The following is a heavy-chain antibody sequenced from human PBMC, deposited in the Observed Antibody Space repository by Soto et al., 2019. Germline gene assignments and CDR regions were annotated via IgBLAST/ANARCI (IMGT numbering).Heavy chain of an antibody. Sequence: PGGSLRLSCVASGFIFSSYAMNWVRQAPGKGLEWVSYIDSSSTIYYADSVKGRFTISRDNAKNSLFLQMNSLRADDTAVYYCLRRSGMDVWGKGTTVTVSS. V-gene: IGHV3-48*01. CDR1: GFIFSSYA. CDR3: LRRSGMDV. J-gene: IGHJ6*03. CDR2: IDSSSTI.